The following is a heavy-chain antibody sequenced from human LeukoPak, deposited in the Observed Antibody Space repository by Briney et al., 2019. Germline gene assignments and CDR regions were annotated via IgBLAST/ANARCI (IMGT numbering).Heavy chain of an antibody. CDR3: ARDREGTTGNYYYYYKDV. Sequence: GGSLRLSCAASGFTFSSYWMSWVRQAPGKGLEWVANIKQDGSEKYYVDSVKGRFTISRDNAKNSLYLQMNSLRAEDTAVYYCARDREGTTGNYYYYYKDVWGKGTTVTVSS. D-gene: IGHD1-1*01. J-gene: IGHJ6*03. CDR1: GFTFSSYW. V-gene: IGHV3-7*01. CDR2: IKQDGSEK.